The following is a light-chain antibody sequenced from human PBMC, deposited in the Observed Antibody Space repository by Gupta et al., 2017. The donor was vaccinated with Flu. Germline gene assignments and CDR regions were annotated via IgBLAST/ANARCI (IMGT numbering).Light chain of an antibody. CDR1: QSVNDNL. V-gene: IGKV3-20*01. Sequence: ELAXTQYPGTLTLYXEERATLPCRAGQSVNDNLLTWYQQKPGQSPRLLIYGASSRSTGIPDRFSGSGSGTDFTLTIRGLEPEDVAVYYCHQYGTSVCTFGQGTKLEIK. CDR3: HQYGTSVCT. J-gene: IGKJ2*02. CDR2: GAS.